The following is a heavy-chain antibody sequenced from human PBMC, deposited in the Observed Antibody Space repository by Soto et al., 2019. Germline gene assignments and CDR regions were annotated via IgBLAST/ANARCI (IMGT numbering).Heavy chain of an antibody. CDR1: GFTFSSYA. Sequence: GGSLRLSCAASGFTFSSYAMHWVRQAPGKGLEWVAVISYDGSNKYYSDSVKGRFTISRDNSKNTLYLQMNSLRAEDTAVYYCARGSGLYGSGSYTPLDYWGQGTLVTVSS. D-gene: IGHD3-10*01. J-gene: IGHJ4*02. CDR2: ISYDGSNK. CDR3: ARGSGLYGSGSYTPLDY. V-gene: IGHV3-30-3*01.